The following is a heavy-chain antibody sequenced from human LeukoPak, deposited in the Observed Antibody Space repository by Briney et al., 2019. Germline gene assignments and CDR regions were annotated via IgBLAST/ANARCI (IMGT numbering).Heavy chain of an antibody. V-gene: IGHV1-69*04. Sequence: SVKVSCKASGGTFSSYAISWVRQAPGQGLEWMGRIIPILGIANYAQKFQGRVTITADKSTSTAYMELSSMRSEDTAVYYCASLAVTRGFDYWGQGTLVTVSS. CDR2: IIPILGIA. CDR1: GGTFSSYA. J-gene: IGHJ4*02. CDR3: ASLAVTRGFDY. D-gene: IGHD4-17*01.